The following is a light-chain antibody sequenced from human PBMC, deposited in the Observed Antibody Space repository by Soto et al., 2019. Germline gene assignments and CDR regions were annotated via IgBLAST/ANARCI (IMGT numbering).Light chain of an antibody. Sequence: IQMTQSPSSLSASVGDRVTITCRASQGIRTYLAWYQQKPGKVPKLLIFSASTLQSGVPPRFSGSGSGTDFTLTIGSLQPEDVATYYCQKYDSAPWTFGQGTKVDIK. CDR2: SAS. J-gene: IGKJ1*01. V-gene: IGKV1-27*01. CDR1: QGIRTY. CDR3: QKYDSAPWT.